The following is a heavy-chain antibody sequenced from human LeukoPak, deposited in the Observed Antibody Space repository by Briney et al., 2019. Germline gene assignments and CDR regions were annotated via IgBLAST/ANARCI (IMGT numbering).Heavy chain of an antibody. CDR2: INPDGSKV. D-gene: IGHD2-15*01. CDR3: ARDRGFPSFDY. CDR1: GFTFSNSW. Sequence: GGSLRLSCAAYGFTFSNSWMTWVRQAPGKDLEWVATINPDGSKVAYVGSVKGRFTISRDNAKNSVYLQMSSLRVEETGVFYCARDRGFPSFDYWGQGALVGVSS. V-gene: IGHV3-7*01. J-gene: IGHJ4*02.